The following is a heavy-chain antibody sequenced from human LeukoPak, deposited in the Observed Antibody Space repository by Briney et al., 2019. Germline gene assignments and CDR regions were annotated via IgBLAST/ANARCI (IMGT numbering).Heavy chain of an antibody. J-gene: IGHJ6*03. Sequence: GGSLRLSCAASGFTFSSYAMSWVRQAPGKGLEWVSVIYSGGSTYYADSVKGRFTISRDNSKNTLYLQMNSLRAEDTAVYYCARVNTAMVGVYYYYYMDVWGKGTTVTISS. CDR2: IYSGGST. D-gene: IGHD5-18*01. CDR1: GFTFSSYA. CDR3: ARVNTAMVGVYYYYYMDV. V-gene: IGHV3-53*01.